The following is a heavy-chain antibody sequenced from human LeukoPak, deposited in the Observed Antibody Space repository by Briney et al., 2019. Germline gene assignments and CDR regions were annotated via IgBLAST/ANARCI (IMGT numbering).Heavy chain of an antibody. CDR2: IYHSGST. J-gene: IGHJ4*02. Sequence: SQTLSLTCAVSGGSISSGGYSWSWIRQPPGKGLEWIGYIYHSGSTYYNPSLKSRVTISVDRSKNQFSLKLSSVTAEDTAVYYCARVFQWIQPIDYWGQGTLVTVSS. V-gene: IGHV4-30-2*01. CDR3: ARVFQWIQPIDY. CDR1: GGSISSGGYS. D-gene: IGHD5-18*01.